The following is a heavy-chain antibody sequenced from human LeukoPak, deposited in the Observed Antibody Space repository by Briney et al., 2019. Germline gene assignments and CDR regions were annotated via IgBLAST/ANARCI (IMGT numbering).Heavy chain of an antibody. CDR2: ISYDGSNK. CDR1: GFTFSSYG. Sequence: PGGSLRLSCAASGFTFSSYGMHWVRQAPGKGLEWVAVISYDGSNKYYADSVKGRFTISRDNSKNTLYLQMNSPRAEDTAVYYCAKGLSGYSYASLFYYYYYGMDVWGQGTTVTVSS. CDR3: AKGLSGYSYASLFYYYYYGMDV. J-gene: IGHJ6*02. V-gene: IGHV3-30*18. D-gene: IGHD5-18*01.